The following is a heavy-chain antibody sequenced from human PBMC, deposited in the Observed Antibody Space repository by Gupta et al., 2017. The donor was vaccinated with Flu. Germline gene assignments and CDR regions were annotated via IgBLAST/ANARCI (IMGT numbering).Heavy chain of an antibody. J-gene: IGHJ4*02. Sequence: FSGSALRWVRQASGKGLEWVGLIRSKANSYTTAYAASVKGRFTISRDDSKNTAYLQMNSLKTEDTAVYYCTRGYCSSTSCYTFDYWGQGTLVTVSS. CDR3: TRGYCSSTSCYTFDY. CDR2: IRSKANSYTT. CDR1: FSGSA. V-gene: IGHV3-73*01. D-gene: IGHD2-2*02.